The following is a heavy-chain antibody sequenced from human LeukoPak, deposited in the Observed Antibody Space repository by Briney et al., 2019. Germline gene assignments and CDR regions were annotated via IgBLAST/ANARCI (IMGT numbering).Heavy chain of an antibody. CDR2: IYTSGST. CDR3: AREKQWLTPNPFDY. V-gene: IGHV4-4*07. D-gene: IGHD6-19*01. CDR1: GGSISSYY. J-gene: IGHJ4*02. Sequence: SETLSLTCTVSGGSISSYYWSWIRQPAGKGLEWIGRIYTSGSTNYNPSLKSRVTMSVDTSKNQFSLKLSSVTAADTAVYYCAREKQWLTPNPFDYWGQGTLVTVSS.